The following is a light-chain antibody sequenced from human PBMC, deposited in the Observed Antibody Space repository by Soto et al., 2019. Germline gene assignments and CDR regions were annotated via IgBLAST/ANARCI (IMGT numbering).Light chain of an antibody. CDR3: HQRRSWPRT. V-gene: IGKV3D-20*02. Sequence: EIVLTQSPGTLSLSPGERATLSCRASESISSNYLAWYQHKPGQAPRLLIYDSSIRATGIPVRFSGSGSGTDFTLTISSLQPEDFAVYYCHQRRSWPRTFGQGTKVDIK. CDR1: ESISSNY. J-gene: IGKJ1*01. CDR2: DSS.